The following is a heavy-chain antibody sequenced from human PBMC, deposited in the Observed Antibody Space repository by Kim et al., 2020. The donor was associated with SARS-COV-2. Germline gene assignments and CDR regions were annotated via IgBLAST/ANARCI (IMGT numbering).Heavy chain of an antibody. CDR3: ARGYGSSSWYDPLFDY. V-gene: IGHV1-46*01. Sequence: KFQGRVTMTRDTSTSTVYMELSSLRSEDTAVYYCARGYGSSSWYDPLFDYWGQGTLVTVSS. D-gene: IGHD6-13*01. J-gene: IGHJ4*02.